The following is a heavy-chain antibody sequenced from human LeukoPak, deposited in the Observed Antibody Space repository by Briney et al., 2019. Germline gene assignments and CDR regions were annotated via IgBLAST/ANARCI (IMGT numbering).Heavy chain of an antibody. Sequence: GASGKVSCKASGYTFTSYYMHWVRQAPGQGLEWMGIINPSGGSTSYAQKFQGRVTMTRDMSTSTVYMELSSLRSEDTAVYYCARGWRVHYDSSGYYPRILDYWGQGTLVTVSS. D-gene: IGHD3-22*01. CDR2: INPSGGST. V-gene: IGHV1-46*01. CDR1: GYTFTSYY. J-gene: IGHJ4*02. CDR3: ARGWRVHYDSSGYYPRILDY.